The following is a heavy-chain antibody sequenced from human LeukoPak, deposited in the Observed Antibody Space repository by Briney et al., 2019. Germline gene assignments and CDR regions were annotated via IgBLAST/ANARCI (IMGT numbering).Heavy chain of an antibody. Sequence: PSETLSLTCTVSGGSISTSSYYWGWVRQPPGKGLEWIGNIFYSGSTYYSPSLKSRVTISLDTSRNQFSLKLNSVTAAVTAVYFCAKPNGYGSVDIWGQGTMVTVSS. V-gene: IGHV4-39*07. CDR2: IFYSGST. CDR3: AKPNGYGSVDI. CDR1: GGSISTSSYY. J-gene: IGHJ3*02. D-gene: IGHD3-10*01.